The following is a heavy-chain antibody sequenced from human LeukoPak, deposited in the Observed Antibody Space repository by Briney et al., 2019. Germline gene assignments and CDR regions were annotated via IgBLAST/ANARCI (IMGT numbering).Heavy chain of an antibody. CDR3: ARETPEYD. CDR2: ISESGSTI. CDR1: GFTFSSHE. V-gene: IGHV3-48*02. Sequence: GGSLRLSCAASGFTFSSHEMNWVRQAPGKGLEWVSYISESGSTIYYADSVKGRFTISRDNAKNSLYLQMNSLRDEDTAVYYCARETPEYDWGQGTLVTVSS. D-gene: IGHD6-6*01. J-gene: IGHJ4*02.